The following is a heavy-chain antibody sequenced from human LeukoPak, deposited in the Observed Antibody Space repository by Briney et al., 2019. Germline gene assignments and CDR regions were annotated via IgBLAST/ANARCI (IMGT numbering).Heavy chain of an antibody. J-gene: IGHJ5*02. CDR2: IYYNGSP. CDR3: ARSPYHYHGTGYSFWFDP. CDR1: GGSISNGAYY. V-gene: IGHV4-31*03. D-gene: IGHD3-22*01. Sequence: SETLSLTCTVSGGSISNGAYYCSWIRQYPGKGLEWIGYIYYNGSPYYNPSLKSRVTISIDTSKSQFSLRLSSVTAADTAVYYCARSPYHYHGTGYSFWFDPWGQGTLVTVSS.